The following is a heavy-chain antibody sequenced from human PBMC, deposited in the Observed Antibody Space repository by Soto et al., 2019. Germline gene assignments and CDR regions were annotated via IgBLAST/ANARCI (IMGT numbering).Heavy chain of an antibody. CDR1: GFTFSSYG. J-gene: IGHJ6*03. Sequence: ESGGGVVQPGRSLRLSCAASGFTFSSYGMHWVRQAPGKGLEWVAVIWYDGSNKYYADSVKGRFTISRDNSKNTLYLQMNSLRAEDTAVYYCARVGNYGDYVGYYYYYMDVWGKGTTVTVSS. CDR3: ARVGNYGDYVGYYYYYMDV. V-gene: IGHV3-33*01. D-gene: IGHD4-17*01. CDR2: IWYDGSNK.